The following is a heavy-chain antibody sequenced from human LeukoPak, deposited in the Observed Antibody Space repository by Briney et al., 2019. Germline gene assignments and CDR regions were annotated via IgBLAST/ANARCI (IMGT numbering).Heavy chain of an antibody. CDR3: ARDNSIHERGWWFDP. CDR1: GYSFTSHY. CDR2: INPRGTST. V-gene: IGHV1-46*01. J-gene: IGHJ5*02. D-gene: IGHD4-23*01. Sequence: ASVTVSFKASGYSFTSHYMHWVRQATGQGLEWMGFINPRGTSTIYAEKFQGRIIMTRDMSTTTDYMELSSLKSDDTAVYYCARDNSIHERGWWFDPWGQGTLVTVSS.